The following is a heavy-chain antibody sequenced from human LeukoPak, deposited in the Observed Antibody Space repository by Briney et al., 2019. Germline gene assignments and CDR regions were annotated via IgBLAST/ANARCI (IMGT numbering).Heavy chain of an antibody. CDR2: INHSGST. J-gene: IGHJ4*02. CDR3: ALNCYGSGSYSDGWDY. CDR1: GGSFSGYY. Sequence: SETLSLTCAVYGGSFSGYYWSWIRQPPGKGLEWIGEINHSGSTNYNPSLKSRVTVSVDTSKNQFSLKLSSVTAADTAVYYCALNCYGSGSYSDGWDYWGQGTLVTVSS. D-gene: IGHD3-10*01. V-gene: IGHV4-34*01.